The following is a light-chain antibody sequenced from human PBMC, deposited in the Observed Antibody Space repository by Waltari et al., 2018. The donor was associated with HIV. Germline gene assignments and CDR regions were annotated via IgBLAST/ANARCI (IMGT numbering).Light chain of an antibody. CDR3: QQSAT. CDR2: TTS. V-gene: IGKV3-20*01. CDR1: QSVDSSY. Sequence: EIVLTHSQGTLSLSPGERATLSCRASQSVDSSYLAWYQQKPGQAPRLLIYTTSGRATGIPDRFSGSGSGTDFTLTISRLEPEDCAVYYCQQSATFGQGTKVEMK. J-gene: IGKJ1*01.